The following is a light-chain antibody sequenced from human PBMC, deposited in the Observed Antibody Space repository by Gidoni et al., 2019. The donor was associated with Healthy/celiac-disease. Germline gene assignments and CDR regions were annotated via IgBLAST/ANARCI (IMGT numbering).Light chain of an antibody. J-gene: IGKJ3*01. CDR1: QSVSSSY. V-gene: IGKV3-20*01. CDR2: GAS. Sequence: EIVLTQPPGTLSLSPGERATLSGRASQSVSSSYLACYQQKPGQAPRLLIYGASSRATGIPDSFNGSGSGTDFTLTISSLEPEDFTVYYCQQYGSSPFTFXSXTKVDIK. CDR3: QQYGSSPFT.